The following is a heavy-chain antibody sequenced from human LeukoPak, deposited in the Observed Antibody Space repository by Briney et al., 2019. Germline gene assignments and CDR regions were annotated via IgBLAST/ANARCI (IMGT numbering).Heavy chain of an antibody. V-gene: IGHV3-48*03. D-gene: IGHD6-13*01. Sequence: GGSLRLSCAVSGFTFSSSEMNWVRQAPGKGLEWVSYISSSGSPIYYADSVKGRFTISRDNAKNSLYLQMSSLRAEDTAVYYCARDFPKTSLQHKWYFDCWGRRTVVTVSS. J-gene: IGHJ2*01. CDR3: ARDFPKTSLQHKWYFDC. CDR1: GFTFSSSE. CDR2: ISSSGSPI.